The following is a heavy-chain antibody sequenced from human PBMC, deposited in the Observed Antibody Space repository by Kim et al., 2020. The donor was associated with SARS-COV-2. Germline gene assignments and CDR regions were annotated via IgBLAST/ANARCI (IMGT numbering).Heavy chain of an antibody. Sequence: GGSLRLSCAASGFTFSSYGMHWVRQAPGKGLEWVAVISYDGSNKYYADSVKGRFTISRDNSRNTLYLQMNSLRAEDTAVYYCATGTYYYDSSGHYHAFDIWGQGTMVTVSS. V-gene: IGHV3-30*03. CDR1: GFTFSSYG. CDR3: ATGTYYYDSSGHYHAFDI. J-gene: IGHJ3*02. D-gene: IGHD3-22*01. CDR2: ISYDGSNK.